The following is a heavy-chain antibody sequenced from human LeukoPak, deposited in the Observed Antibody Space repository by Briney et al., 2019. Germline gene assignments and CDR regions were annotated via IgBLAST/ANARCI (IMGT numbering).Heavy chain of an antibody. D-gene: IGHD3-10*01. CDR2: ISSSSSTI. V-gene: IGHV3-48*01. CDR3: ARGDHRRGDSRGDYFDY. CDR1: GFMFSSYA. J-gene: IGHJ4*02. Sequence: SGGSLRLSCAGSGFMFSSYAMNWVRQAPGKGLEWVSYISSSSSTIYYADSVKGRFTISRDNSKNTLYLQMNSLRAEDTAVYYCARGDHRRGDSRGDYFDYWGQGTLVTVFS.